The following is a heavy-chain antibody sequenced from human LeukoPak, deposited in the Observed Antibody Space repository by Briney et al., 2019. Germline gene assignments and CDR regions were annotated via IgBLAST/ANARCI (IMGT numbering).Heavy chain of an antibody. D-gene: IGHD3-22*01. CDR2: IRFDGTRA. V-gene: IGHV3-30*02. Sequence: PGGSLRLSCAASGFIFTSYGMHWVREAPGRGLEWVAFIRFDGTRAYYADSVKGRFTVARDNSKNTLYLQMNSLRVEDTAVYYCAKVSVVMVNDAFDIWGQGTTVIVSS. CDR3: AKVSVVMVNDAFDI. CDR1: GFIFTSYG. J-gene: IGHJ3*02.